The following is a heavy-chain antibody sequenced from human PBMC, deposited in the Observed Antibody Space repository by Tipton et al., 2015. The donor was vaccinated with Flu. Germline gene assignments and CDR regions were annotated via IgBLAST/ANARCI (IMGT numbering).Heavy chain of an antibody. Sequence: SLRLSCAASGFTVSSNYMSWVRQAPGKGLEWVSAIYSGGSTYYADAVKGRFTISRDNSKNTLYLQMNSLRAEDTAVYYCARGTGIAAAGSFVYLAQVPPVAVSS. D-gene: IGHD6-13*01. V-gene: IGHV3-53*01. CDR2: IYSGGST. J-gene: IGHJ4*02. CDR1: GFTVSSNY. CDR3: ARGTGIAAAGSFVY.